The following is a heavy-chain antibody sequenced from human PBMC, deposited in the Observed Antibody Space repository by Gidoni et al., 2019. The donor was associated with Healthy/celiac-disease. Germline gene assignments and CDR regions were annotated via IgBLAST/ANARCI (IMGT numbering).Heavy chain of an antibody. CDR3: ARGTYYGMDV. Sequence: GLEWIGEINHSGSTNYNPSLKSRVTISVDTSKNQFSLKLSSVTAADTAVYYCARGTYYGMDVWGQGTTVTVSS. V-gene: IGHV4-34*01. J-gene: IGHJ6*02. CDR2: INHSGST.